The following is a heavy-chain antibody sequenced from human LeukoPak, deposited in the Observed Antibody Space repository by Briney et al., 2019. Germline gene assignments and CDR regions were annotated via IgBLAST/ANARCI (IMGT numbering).Heavy chain of an antibody. CDR1: GGSISSSSYY. J-gene: IGHJ5*02. Sequence: PSETLSLTCTVSGGSISSSSYYWGWIRQLPGKGLEWIGSIYYSGSTYYNPSLKSRVTISVDTSKNQFSLKLSSVTAADTAVYYCARVLPVLRFLEWLPNWFDPWGQGTLVTVSS. CDR3: ARVLPVLRFLEWLPNWFDP. V-gene: IGHV4-39*07. CDR2: IYYSGST. D-gene: IGHD3-3*01.